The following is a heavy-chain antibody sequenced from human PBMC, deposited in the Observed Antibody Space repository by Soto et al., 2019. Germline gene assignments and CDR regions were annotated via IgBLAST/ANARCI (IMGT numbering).Heavy chain of an antibody. J-gene: IGHJ4*02. V-gene: IGHV3-30-3*01. Sequence: GGSLRLSCAASGFTFSSYAMHWVRQAPGKGLEWVAVISYDGSNKYYADSVKGRFTISRDNSKNTLYLQMNSLRAEDTAVYYCTRAISGGPFDYWGQGALVTVSS. CDR3: TRAISGGPFDY. CDR1: GFTFSSYA. D-gene: IGHD2-15*01. CDR2: ISYDGSNK.